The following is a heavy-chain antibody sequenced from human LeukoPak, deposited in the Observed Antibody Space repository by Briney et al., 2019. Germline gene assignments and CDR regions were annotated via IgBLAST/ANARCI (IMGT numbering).Heavy chain of an antibody. CDR2: INWNGGST. V-gene: IGHV3-20*04. CDR1: GFTFDDYG. J-gene: IGHJ4*02. CDR3: ARLHDFWSGTSYYFDY. D-gene: IGHD3-3*01. Sequence: GGSLRLSCAASGFTFDDYGMSWVRQAPGKGLEWVSGINWNGGSTGYADSVKGRFTIFRDNAKNSLYLQMNSLRAEDTALYYCARLHDFWSGTSYYFDYWGQGTLVTVSS.